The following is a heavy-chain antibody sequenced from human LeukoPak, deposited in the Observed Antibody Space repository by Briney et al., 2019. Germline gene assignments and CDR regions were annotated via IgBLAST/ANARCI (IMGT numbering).Heavy chain of an antibody. D-gene: IGHD2-2*01. J-gene: IGHJ3*02. CDR1: GGSISSGSYY. CDR2: IYTSGST. CDR3: ARAPDCSRTSCYPGSDAFDI. V-gene: IGHV4-61*02. Sequence: SQTLSLTCTVSGGSISSGSYYWSWIRQPAGKGLEWIGRIYTSGSTNYNPSLKSRVTISVDTSKNQFSLKLSSVTAADTAVYYCARAPDCSRTSCYPGSDAFDIWGQGTMVTVSS.